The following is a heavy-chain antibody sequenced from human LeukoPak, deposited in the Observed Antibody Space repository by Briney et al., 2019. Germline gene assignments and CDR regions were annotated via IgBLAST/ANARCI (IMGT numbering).Heavy chain of an antibody. CDR3: SKVSRPDDY. J-gene: IGHJ4*02. CDR1: GFTFSSYA. D-gene: IGHD1-14*01. CDR2: ISGSGGST. Sequence: GGSLRLSCAASGFTFSSYAMSWVRQPPGKGLEWVSAISGSGGSTYYADSVKGRLTISRDNSKNTLYLQMNSLIAEDTALYYCSKVSRPDDYWGQGTMVTVSS. V-gene: IGHV3-23*01.